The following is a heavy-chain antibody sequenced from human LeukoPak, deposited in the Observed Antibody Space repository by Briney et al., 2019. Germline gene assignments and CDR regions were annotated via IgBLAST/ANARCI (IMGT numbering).Heavy chain of an antibody. V-gene: IGHV5-51*01. CDR2: IYPGDSDT. Sequence: GESLKISCKGSGYSFTSYWIGWVRQMPGKGLEWMGIIYPGDSDTRYSPSFQGQVTISADKSISTAYLQWSSLKASDTAMYYCARQGYSSSGVDYYYYMDVWGKGTTVTVSS. J-gene: IGHJ6*03. CDR3: ARQGYSSSGVDYYYYMDV. CDR1: GYSFTSYW. D-gene: IGHD6-6*01.